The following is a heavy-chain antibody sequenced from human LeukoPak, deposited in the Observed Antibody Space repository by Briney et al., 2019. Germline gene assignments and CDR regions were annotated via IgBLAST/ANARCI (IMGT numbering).Heavy chain of an antibody. J-gene: IGHJ4*02. D-gene: IGHD3-9*01. CDR3: AKSLLYYDILTGYYGDYYFDY. V-gene: IGHV1-8*03. CDR2: MNPNSGNT. CDR1: GYTFTSSD. Sequence: GASVKVSCKASGYTFTSSDINWVRQATGQGLEWMGWMNPNSGNTGYAQKFQGRVTFTRNTSISTAYMELSSLRSEDTAVYYCAKSLLYYDILTGYYGDYYFDYWGQGTLVTVSS.